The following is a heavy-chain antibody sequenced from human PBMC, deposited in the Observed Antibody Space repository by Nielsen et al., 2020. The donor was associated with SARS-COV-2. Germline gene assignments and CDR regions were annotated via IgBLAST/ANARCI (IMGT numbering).Heavy chain of an antibody. J-gene: IGHJ6*02. CDR3: ARAVAGWGYYYYGMDV. CDR1: GGSISSGGYY. D-gene: IGHD6-19*01. CDR2: IYYSGST. Sequence: SETLSLTCTVSGGSISSGGYYWSWIRQHPGKGLEWIGYIYYSGSTYYNPSLKSRVTISVDTSKNQFSLKLSSATAADTAVYYCARAVAGWGYYYYGMDVWGQGTTVTVSS. V-gene: IGHV4-31*03.